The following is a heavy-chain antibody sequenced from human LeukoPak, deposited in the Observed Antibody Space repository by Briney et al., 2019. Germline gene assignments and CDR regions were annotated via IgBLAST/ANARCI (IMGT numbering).Heavy chain of an antibody. CDR1: GYTFTSYD. CDR2: MNPNSGNT. CDR3: ARVLGGYSYGNYYYYMDV. V-gene: IGHV1-8*03. D-gene: IGHD5-18*01. Sequence: ASVKVSCKASGYTFTSYDINWVRQATGQGLEWMGWMNPNSGNTGYAQKFQGRVTITRNTSISTAYMELSSLRSEDTAVYYCARVLGGYSYGNYYYYMDVWGKGTTVTVSS. J-gene: IGHJ6*03.